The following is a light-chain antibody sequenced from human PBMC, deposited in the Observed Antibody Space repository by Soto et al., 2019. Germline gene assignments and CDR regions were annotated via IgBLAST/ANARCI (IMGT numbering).Light chain of an antibody. CDR3: QTWGTGTVV. CDR2: FNSDGSH. J-gene: IGLJ2*01. CDR1: SGHNNYA. V-gene: IGLV4-69*02. Sequence: QLVLTQSPSASASLGASVKLTCTLSSGHNNYAIAWHQQQPEKGPRYLMRFNSDGSHSKGDGIPDRFSGSSSGAERYLTISSLQSEDEADYYCQTWGTGTVVFGGGTKLTVL.